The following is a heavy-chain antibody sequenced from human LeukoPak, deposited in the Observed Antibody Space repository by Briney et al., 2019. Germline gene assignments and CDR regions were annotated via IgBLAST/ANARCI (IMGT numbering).Heavy chain of an antibody. V-gene: IGHV1-8*01. CDR1: GYTFTSYD. Sequence: ASVKVSCKASGYTFTSYDINWVRQATGQGLEWMGWMNPNSGNTGYAQKFQGRVTMTRNTSISTAYMELSSLRSEDTAVYYCARYSGYCSGGSCYYYFDYWGQGTLVTVSS. J-gene: IGHJ4*02. CDR3: ARYSGYCSGGSCYYYFDY. CDR2: MNPNSGNT. D-gene: IGHD2-15*01.